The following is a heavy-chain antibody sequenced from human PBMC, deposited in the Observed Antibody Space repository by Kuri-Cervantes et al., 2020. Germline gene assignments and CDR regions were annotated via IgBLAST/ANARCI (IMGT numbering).Heavy chain of an antibody. D-gene: IGHD1-1*01. CDR1: GGSISSYY. CDR3: ARERFRAYEGTYEN. Sequence: SETLSLTCAVYGGSISSYYWSWIRQPAGKGLEWIGRIYTSGSTNYNPSLKSRVTMSVDTSKNQFSLKLSSVTAADTAVYYCARERFRAYEGTYENWGQGTLVTVSS. CDR2: IYTSGST. V-gene: IGHV4-4*07. J-gene: IGHJ4*02.